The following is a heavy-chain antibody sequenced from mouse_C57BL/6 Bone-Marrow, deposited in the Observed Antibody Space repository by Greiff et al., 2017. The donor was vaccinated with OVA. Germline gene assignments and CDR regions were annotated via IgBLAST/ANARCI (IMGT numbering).Heavy chain of an antibody. CDR1: GFTFSSYT. D-gene: IGHD2-2*01. CDR3: ARRGYDGYYYAMDY. Sequence: EVHLVESGGGLVKPGGSLKLSCAASGFTFSSYTMSWVRQTPEKRLEWVATISGGGGNTYYPDSVKGRFTISRDNAKNTLYLQMSSLRSEDTALYYCARRGYDGYYYAMDYWGQGTSVTVSS. J-gene: IGHJ4*01. V-gene: IGHV5-9*01. CDR2: ISGGGGNT.